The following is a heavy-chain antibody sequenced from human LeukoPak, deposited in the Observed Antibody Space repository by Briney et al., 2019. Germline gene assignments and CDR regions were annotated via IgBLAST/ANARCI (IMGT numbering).Heavy chain of an antibody. V-gene: IGHV4-34*01. Sequence: SETLSLTCAVYGGSFSGYYWSWIRQPPGKGLEWIGEINHSGNTNHNPSLKSRVTISVDTSKNQVSLKLSSVTAADTAVYYCARAREGIAAAGANWFDPWGQGTLVTVSS. J-gene: IGHJ5*02. CDR3: ARAREGIAAAGANWFDP. CDR1: GGSFSGYY. D-gene: IGHD6-13*01. CDR2: INHSGNT.